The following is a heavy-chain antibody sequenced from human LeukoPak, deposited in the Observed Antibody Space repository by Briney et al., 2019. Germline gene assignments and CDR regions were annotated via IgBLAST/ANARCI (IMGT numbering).Heavy chain of an antibody. CDR1: GFTFSGHW. CDR2: INSDGSST. J-gene: IGHJ3*02. Sequence: PGGSLRLSCAASGFTFSGHWMHWVRQAPGKGLVWVSRINSDGSSTTYADSVKGRFTISRDNSKNILYLQMNTLRDEDTAVYYCAKDMLTYCGGDCYKEFDRLGDAFDMWGQGTMVTVSS. D-gene: IGHD2-21*02. V-gene: IGHV3-74*01. CDR3: AKDMLTYCGGDCYKEFDRLGDAFDM.